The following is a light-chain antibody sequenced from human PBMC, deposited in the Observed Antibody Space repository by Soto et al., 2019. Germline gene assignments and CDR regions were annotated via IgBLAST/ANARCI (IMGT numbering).Light chain of an antibody. CDR3: SSYTSSSTLEVV. Sequence: QAVVTQPASVSGSPGQSITISCTGTSSDVCGYNYVSWYQQHPGKAPKLMIYDVSNRPSGVSNRFSGSKSGNTASLTISGLQAEDEADYYCSSYTSSSTLEVVFGGGTKLTVL. CDR2: DVS. V-gene: IGLV2-14*01. CDR1: SSDVCGYNY. J-gene: IGLJ2*01.